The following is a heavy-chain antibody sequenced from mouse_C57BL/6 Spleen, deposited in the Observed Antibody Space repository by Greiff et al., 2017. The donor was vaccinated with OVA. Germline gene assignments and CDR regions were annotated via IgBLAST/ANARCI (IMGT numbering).Heavy chain of an antibody. CDR1: GFTFSDYG. J-gene: IGHJ3*01. CDR2: ISSGSSTI. V-gene: IGHV5-17*01. CDR3: ASYGSSLPGFAY. Sequence: EVQLVESGGGLVKPGGSLKLSCAASGFTFSDYGMHWVRQAPEKGLEWVAYISSGSSTIYYAATVKGRFTISRDNAKNTLFLQMTSLRSEDTAMYYCASYGSSLPGFAYRGKGALVTVAA. D-gene: IGHD1-1*01.